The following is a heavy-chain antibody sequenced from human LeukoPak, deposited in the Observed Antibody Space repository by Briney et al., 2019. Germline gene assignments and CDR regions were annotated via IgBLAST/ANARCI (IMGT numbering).Heavy chain of an antibody. D-gene: IGHD3-16*01. CDR3: ARVGFYYSDWVMDY. CDR1: GYTFTVYY. Sequence: ASVKVSCKASGYTFTVYYMHWVRQAPGHGLEWVGMINPSGGTTSYAQKFQGRLTMTRDTSTSTVYMELSSLKSEDTAVYYCARVGFYYSDWVMDYWGQGTMVTVSS. CDR2: INPSGGTT. J-gene: IGHJ4*02. V-gene: IGHV1-46*01.